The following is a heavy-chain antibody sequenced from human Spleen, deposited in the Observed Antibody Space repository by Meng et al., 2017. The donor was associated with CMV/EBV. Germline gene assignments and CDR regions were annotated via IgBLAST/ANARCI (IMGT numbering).Heavy chain of an antibody. Sequence: GESLKISCAASGFTVSSNYISWVRQAPGKGLEWVPVIYSGGSTYYADSVKGRFTISRDNSKNTLYLQMNSLRAEATAVYYCAGDHCSSTSCYSYYFDYWGQGTLVTVSS. J-gene: IGHJ4*02. CDR2: IYSGGST. CDR3: AGDHCSSTSCYSYYFDY. V-gene: IGHV3-53*01. CDR1: GFTVSSNY. D-gene: IGHD2-2*01.